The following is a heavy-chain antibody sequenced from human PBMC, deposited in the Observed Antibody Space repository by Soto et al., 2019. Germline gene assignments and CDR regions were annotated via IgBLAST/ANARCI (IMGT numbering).Heavy chain of an antibody. Sequence: PSETLSLTCAVHGGSFSGYYWSWIRQPPGKGLEGIGEINHSGSTNYNPSLKSRVTISVDTSKNQFSLKLSSVTAADTAVYYCERGLLVPDATYYYMDVCGKLTTVPVSS. CDR1: GGSFSGYY. J-gene: IGHJ6*03. CDR2: INHSGST. D-gene: IGHD2-2*01. V-gene: IGHV4-34*01. CDR3: ERGLLVPDATYYYMDV.